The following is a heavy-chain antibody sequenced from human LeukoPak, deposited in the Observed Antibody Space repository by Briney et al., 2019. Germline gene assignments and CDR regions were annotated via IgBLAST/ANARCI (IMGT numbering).Heavy chain of an antibody. Sequence: ASVKVSCKASGYTFTGYYMHWVRRAPGQGPEWMGRINPNSGGTNYAQKFQGRVTMTRDTSISTAYMELSGLRSDDTAVYYCARGWFGELYGYYYYYMDVWGKGTTVTVSS. V-gene: IGHV1-2*06. J-gene: IGHJ6*03. CDR2: INPNSGGT. D-gene: IGHD3-10*01. CDR1: GYTFTGYY. CDR3: ARGWFGELYGYYYYYMDV.